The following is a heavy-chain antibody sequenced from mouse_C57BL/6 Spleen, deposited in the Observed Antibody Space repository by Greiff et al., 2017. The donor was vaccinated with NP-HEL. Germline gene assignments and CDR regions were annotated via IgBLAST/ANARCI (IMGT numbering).Heavy chain of an antibody. CDR2: IYPGDGDT. Sequence: VQLQESGPELVKPGASVKISCKASGYAFSSSWMNWVKQRPGKGLEWIGRIYPGDGDTNYNGKFKGKATLTADKSSSTAYMQLSSLTSEDSAVYFCARKGDDWGYFDYWGQGTTLTVSS. CDR1: GYAFSSSW. D-gene: IGHD2-4*01. J-gene: IGHJ2*01. CDR3: ARKGDDWGYFDY. V-gene: IGHV1-82*01.